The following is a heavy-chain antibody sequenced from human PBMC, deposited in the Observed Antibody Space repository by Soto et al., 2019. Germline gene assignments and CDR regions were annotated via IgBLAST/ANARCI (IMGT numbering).Heavy chain of an antibody. CDR3: AREAGDTAMVYTGGAFDI. CDR2: IIPIFGTA. CDR1: GGTFSSYA. Sequence: QVQLVQSGAEVKKPGSSVKVSCKASGGTFSSYAISWVRQAPGQGLEWMGGIIPIFGTANYAQKIQGRVTITADESTSTAYMELSSLRSEDTAVYYCAREAGDTAMVYTGGAFDIWCQGTMVTVSS. V-gene: IGHV1-69*01. J-gene: IGHJ3*02. D-gene: IGHD5-18*01.